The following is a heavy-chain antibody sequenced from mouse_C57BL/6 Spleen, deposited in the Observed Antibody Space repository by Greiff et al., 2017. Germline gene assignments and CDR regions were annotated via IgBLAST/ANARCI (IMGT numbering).Heavy chain of an antibody. CDR3: ATLITTLYFDY. J-gene: IGHJ2*01. CDR2: ISYDGSN. V-gene: IGHV3-6*01. CDR1: GYSITSGYY. Sequence: EVHLVESGPGLVKPSQSLSLTCSVTGYSITSGYYWNWIRQFPGNKLEWMGYISYDGSNNYNPSLKNRISITRDTSKNQFFLKLNSVTTEDTATYYCATLITTLYFDYWGQGTTLTVSS. D-gene: IGHD1-2*01.